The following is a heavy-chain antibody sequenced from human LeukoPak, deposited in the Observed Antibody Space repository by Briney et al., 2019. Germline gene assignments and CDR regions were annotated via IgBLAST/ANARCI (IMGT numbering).Heavy chain of an antibody. CDR3: AGTLYSGYGLGSLGAFDI. CDR1: RFSFSSYS. CDR2: INSDGSST. V-gene: IGHV3-74*01. Sequence: GGSLRLSCAASRFSFSSYSMHWVRQAPGKGLVWVSRINSDGSSTSYADSVKGRFTISRDNAKNTLYLQMNSLRAEDTAVYYCAGTLYSGYGLGSLGAFDIWGQGTMVTVSS. D-gene: IGHD5-12*01. J-gene: IGHJ3*02.